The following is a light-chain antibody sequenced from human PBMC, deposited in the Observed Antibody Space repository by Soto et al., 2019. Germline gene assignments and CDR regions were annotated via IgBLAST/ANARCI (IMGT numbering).Light chain of an antibody. J-gene: IGKJ2*01. CDR1: QSVNSNF. CDR3: QHYDGSPRT. CDR2: GVF. Sequence: ETVLPQSPGTVSLSPGERATLSCRTSQSVNSNFLAWYQQKPGQAPRRLIYGVFNRATGIPDRFSGSGSGTYFTLTISGLEPADPAVYYWQHYDGSPRTFGQGTKLEIK. V-gene: IGKV3-20*01.